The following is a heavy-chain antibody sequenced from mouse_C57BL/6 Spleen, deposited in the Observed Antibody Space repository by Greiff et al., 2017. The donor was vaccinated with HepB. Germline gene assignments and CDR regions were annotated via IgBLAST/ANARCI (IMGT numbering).Heavy chain of an antibody. Sequence: EVHLVESGGGLVKPGGSLKLSCAASGFTFSDYGMHWVRQAPEKGLEWVAYISSGSSTIYYADTVKGRFTISRDNAKNTLFLQMTSLRSEDTAMYYYARVSTMSTTTGYYDAMDYWGQGTSVTVSS. J-gene: IGHJ4*01. D-gene: IGHD2-4*01. V-gene: IGHV5-17*01. CDR1: GFTFSDYG. CDR2: ISSGSSTI. CDR3: ARVSTMSTTTGYYDAMDY.